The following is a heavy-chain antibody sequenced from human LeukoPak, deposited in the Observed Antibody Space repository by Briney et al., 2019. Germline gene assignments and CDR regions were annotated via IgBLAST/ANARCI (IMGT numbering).Heavy chain of an antibody. D-gene: IGHD6-19*01. J-gene: IGHJ4*02. CDR2: ISSSSSYI. Sequence: TGGSLRLSCAASGFTFSSYSMNWVRQAPGKGLEWVSSISSSSSYIYYADSVKGRFTISRDNAKNSLYLQMNSLRAEDTAVYYCARDGRSGWYYFDYWGQGTLVTVSS. CDR3: ARDGRSGWYYFDY. V-gene: IGHV3-21*01. CDR1: GFTFSSYS.